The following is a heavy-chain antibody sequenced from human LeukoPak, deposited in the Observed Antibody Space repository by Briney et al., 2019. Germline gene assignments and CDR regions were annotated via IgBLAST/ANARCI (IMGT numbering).Heavy chain of an antibody. J-gene: IGHJ4*02. CDR2: ISSSGSTI. CDR3: ARYDFWSGKSLDY. CDR1: GFTFSDYY. D-gene: IGHD3-3*01. Sequence: GGSLRLSCAASGFTFSDYYMSWIRQAPGKGLEWVSYISSSGSTIYYADSVKGRFTISRDNAKNSPYLQMNSLRAEDTAVYYCARYDFWSGKSLDYWGQGTLVTVSS. V-gene: IGHV3-11*01.